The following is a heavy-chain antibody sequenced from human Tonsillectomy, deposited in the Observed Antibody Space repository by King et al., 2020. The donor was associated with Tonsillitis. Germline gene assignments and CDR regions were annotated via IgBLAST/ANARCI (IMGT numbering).Heavy chain of an antibody. CDR2: INTNTGNP. CDR3: ARVDYGSGSYPLYYFDY. CDR1: GYTFTSYA. V-gene: IGHV7-4-1*02. Sequence: VQLVESESELKKPEASVKVSCKASGYTFTSYAMNWVRQAPGQGLEWMGWINTNTGNPTYAQGFTGRFVFSLDTSVSTAYLQISSLKAEDTAVYYCARVDYGSGSYPLYYFDYWGQGTLVTVSS. D-gene: IGHD3-10*01. J-gene: IGHJ4*02.